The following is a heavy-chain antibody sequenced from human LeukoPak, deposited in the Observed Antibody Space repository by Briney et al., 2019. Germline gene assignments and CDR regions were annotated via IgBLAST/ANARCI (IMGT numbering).Heavy chain of an antibody. J-gene: IGHJ6*02. CDR3: AKGMENSSGWSIHYHGMDV. CDR1: GFTFDDYA. V-gene: IGHV3-9*01. CDR2: ISWNSGTI. Sequence: PGRSLRLSCAASGFTFDDYAMHWVRQAPGKGLEWVSGISWNSGTIDYADSVKGRFTISRDNAKNSLYLQMNSLRAEDTALYYCAKGMENSSGWSIHYHGMDVWGQGTTVTVSS. D-gene: IGHD6-19*01.